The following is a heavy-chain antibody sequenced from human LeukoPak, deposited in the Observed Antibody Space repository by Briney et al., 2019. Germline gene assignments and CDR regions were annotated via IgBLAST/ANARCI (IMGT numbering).Heavy chain of an antibody. Sequence: PGGSLRLSCAASGFTFSSYWMHWVRQAPGKGLVWVSRINSDGSTTSYADSVKGRFTISRDNAKNTLYLQMNSLRAEDTAVYYCARFLGELSGHDAFDIWGQGTMVTVSS. CDR2: INSDGSTT. J-gene: IGHJ3*02. D-gene: IGHD3-16*02. CDR3: ARFLGELSGHDAFDI. CDR1: GFTFSSYW. V-gene: IGHV3-74*01.